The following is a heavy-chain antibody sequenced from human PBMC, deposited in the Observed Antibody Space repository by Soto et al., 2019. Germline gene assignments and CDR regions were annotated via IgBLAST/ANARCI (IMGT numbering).Heavy chain of an antibody. Sequence: PPETLSLPGPVPGYSISSRSYGSGWIRQPPGKGLEWIGSIYYSGSTYNNPSLRSRVSMSIDTSKDQFSLKLKSVTAADTALYFCARQRTSVVTQAYFDVWGPGSLVTVSS. CDR1: GYSISSRSYG. CDR2: IYYSGST. CDR3: ARQRTSVVTQAYFDV. J-gene: IGHJ4*02. V-gene: IGHV4-39*01. D-gene: IGHD2-21*02.